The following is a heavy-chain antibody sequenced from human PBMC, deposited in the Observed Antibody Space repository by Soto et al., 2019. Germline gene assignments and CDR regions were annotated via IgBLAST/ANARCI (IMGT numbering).Heavy chain of an antibody. V-gene: IGHV3-15*07. D-gene: IGHD3-22*01. Sequence: GGSQRLSCAASGFTISNAWMNWIRQAPGKGMEWVGRIKRKTDGGTTDYAAPVKGRFTISRDDSKNTLYLQMNSLKTEDKAVYYCTTQGYYYDSSGYYNDAFDIWGQGTMVTVAS. J-gene: IGHJ3*02. CDR3: TTQGYYYDSSGYYNDAFDI. CDR1: GFTISNAW. CDR2: IKRKTDGGTT.